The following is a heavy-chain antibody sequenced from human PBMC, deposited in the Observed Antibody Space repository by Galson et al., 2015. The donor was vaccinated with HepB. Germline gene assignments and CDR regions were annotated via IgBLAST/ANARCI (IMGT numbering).Heavy chain of an antibody. D-gene: IGHD4-23*01. CDR3: ARSDDYGGNSYADGTAKRNAFDI. Sequence: QSGAEVTKPGESLKISCKGSGSSFPSYWIGWVRQMPGKGLEWMGIIYPGDSDTRYSPSFQGQVTISADKSISTAYLQWSSLKASDTAMYYCARSDDYGGNSYADGTAKRNAFDIWGQGTMVTVSS. CDR2: IYPGDSDT. CDR1: GSSFPSYW. J-gene: IGHJ3*02. V-gene: IGHV5-51*03.